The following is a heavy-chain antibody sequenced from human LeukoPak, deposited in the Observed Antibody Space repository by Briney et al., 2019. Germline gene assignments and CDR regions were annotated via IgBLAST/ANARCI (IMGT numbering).Heavy chain of an antibody. J-gene: IGHJ3*02. D-gene: IGHD4-17*01. CDR3: ARRYGDYKDAFDI. V-gene: IGHV3-20*04. CDR1: GFTFDDYG. Sequence: PGGFLRLSCAASGFTFDDYGMSWVRQAPGKGLECVSGINWNGGSTGYADSVKGRFTISRDNAKNSLYLQMNSLRAEDTALYYGARRYGDYKDAFDIWGQGTMVTVSS. CDR2: INWNGGST.